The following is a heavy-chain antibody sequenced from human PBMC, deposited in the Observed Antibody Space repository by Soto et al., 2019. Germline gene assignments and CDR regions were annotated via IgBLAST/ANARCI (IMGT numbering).Heavy chain of an antibody. CDR2: IKQDGSEK. Sequence: WGSLRLSCTASEFSFSASWMYWVRQPPGKGLEWVAAIKQDGSEKYYVDSVKGRFTISRDNAKNSVYLQLDSLRAEDTAVYYCSRSRVNWGQGILVTVSS. D-gene: IGHD6-13*01. CDR3: SRSRVN. J-gene: IGHJ4*02. V-gene: IGHV3-7*01. CDR1: EFSFSASW.